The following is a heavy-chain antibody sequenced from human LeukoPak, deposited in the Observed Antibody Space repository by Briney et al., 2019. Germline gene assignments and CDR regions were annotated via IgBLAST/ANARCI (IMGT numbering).Heavy chain of an antibody. D-gene: IGHD1-7*01. CDR2: ISAYNGNT. Sequence: GSVKVSCKASGYTFTSYGISWVRQAPGQGLEWMGWISAYNGNTNYAQKLQGRVTMTRDTSISTAYMELSRLRSDDTAVYYCAAGTTGDNWFDPWGQGTLVTVSS. CDR1: GYTFTSYG. J-gene: IGHJ5*02. CDR3: AAGTTGDNWFDP. V-gene: IGHV1-18*01.